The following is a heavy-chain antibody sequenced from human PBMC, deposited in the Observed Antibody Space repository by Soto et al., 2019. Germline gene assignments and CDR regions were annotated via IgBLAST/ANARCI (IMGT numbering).Heavy chain of an antibody. CDR2: IYYSGST. D-gene: IGHD5-12*01. CDR1: GGSVSSGSYY. V-gene: IGHV4-61*01. CDR3: AINSGYDFRHFDI. J-gene: IGHJ3*02. Sequence: SETLSLTCTVSGGSVSSGSYYWSWIRQPPGKGLEWIGYIYYSGSTNYNPSLKSRVTISVDTSKNQFSLKLSSVTAADTAVYYCAINSGYDFRHFDIWGQGTMVTVSS.